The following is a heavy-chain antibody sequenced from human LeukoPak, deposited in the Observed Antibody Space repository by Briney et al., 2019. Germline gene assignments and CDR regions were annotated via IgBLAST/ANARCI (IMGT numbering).Heavy chain of an antibody. Sequence: GGSLRLSCAASGFTFSSYAMSWVRQAPGKGLEWVSAISGSGGSTYYADSVKDRFTISRDNSKNTLYLQMNSLRAEDTAVYYCAKEAVVVPAAPIDYYYGMDVWGQGTTVTVSS. J-gene: IGHJ6*02. CDR1: GFTFSSYA. CDR2: ISGSGGST. D-gene: IGHD2-2*01. V-gene: IGHV3-23*01. CDR3: AKEAVVVPAAPIDYYYGMDV.